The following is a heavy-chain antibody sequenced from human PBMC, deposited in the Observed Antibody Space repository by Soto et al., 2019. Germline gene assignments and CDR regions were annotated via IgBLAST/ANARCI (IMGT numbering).Heavy chain of an antibody. CDR2: IIPIFGTA. Sequence: QVQLVQSGAEVKKPGSSVKVSCKASGGTFSSYAISWVRQAPGQGLEWMGGIIPIFGTANYAQKFQGRVTITADESTSTAYMELSILRSEDTAVYYCARDQDSGYVINLLYFYNMDVWGQGTTVTVSS. V-gene: IGHV1-69*12. CDR1: GGTFSSYA. CDR3: ARDQDSGYVINLLYFYNMDV. J-gene: IGHJ6*02. D-gene: IGHD5-12*01.